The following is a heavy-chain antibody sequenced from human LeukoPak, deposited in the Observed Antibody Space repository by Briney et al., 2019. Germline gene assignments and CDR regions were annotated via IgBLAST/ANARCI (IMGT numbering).Heavy chain of an antibody. J-gene: IGHJ4*02. CDR3: ARGYQLLSYYFDY. CDR1: GYTFTGYY. V-gene: IGHV1-2*02. D-gene: IGHD2-2*01. Sequence: ASVKVSCKASGYTFTGYYMHWVRQAPGQGLEWMGWINPNSGGTNYAQKFQGRVTMTRDTSISTAYMELSRLRSDDTAVYYCARGYQLLSYYFDYWGQGTLVTVSS. CDR2: INPNSGGT.